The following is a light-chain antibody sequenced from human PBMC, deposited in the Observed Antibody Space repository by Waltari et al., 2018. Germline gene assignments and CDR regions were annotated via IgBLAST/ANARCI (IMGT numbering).Light chain of an antibody. CDR3: QAWDTGTAG. Sequence: SYELTQPPSLSESPGQTANIPCSGDDLDDKYVCWFQQKPGQSPVFVIFQDSQRASGIPGRCPGSNSRSTAHLTILETQPAAEADHYCQAWDTGTAGFGSGTTVTVL. CDR2: QDS. J-gene: IGLJ1*01. V-gene: IGLV3-1*01. CDR1: DLDDKY.